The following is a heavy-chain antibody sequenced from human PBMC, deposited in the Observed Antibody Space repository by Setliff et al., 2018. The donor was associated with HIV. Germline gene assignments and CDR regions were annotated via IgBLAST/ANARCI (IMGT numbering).Heavy chain of an antibody. D-gene: IGHD3-10*01. J-gene: IGHJ4*02. CDR2: FDPQDGKT. V-gene: IGHV1-69*13. CDR1: GGTFNNYG. CDR3: ATDRTQTGINMVRGRIVDPARYPLDY. Sequence: ASVKVSCKASGGTFNNYGIDWVRQAPGQGLEWMGYFDPQDGKTIYAQKFQGRVTITADESTSTAYMDLSSLRSDDTAVYYCATDRTQTGINMVRGRIVDPARYPLDYWGQGTLVTVSS.